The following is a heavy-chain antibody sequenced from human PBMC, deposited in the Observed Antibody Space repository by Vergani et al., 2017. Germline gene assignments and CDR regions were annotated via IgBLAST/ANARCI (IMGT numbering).Heavy chain of an antibody. D-gene: IGHD3-3*01. CDR1: GFTFNEYW. Sequence: EVELVESGGGLVQPGGSLRLSCAASGFTFNEYWMHWARQVPGKGLVWVSGMNGDGDTISYADSVKGRFTISRDNAKNTLFLQMNSLRAEDTAVYYCARARKFRFGVVWENWFDPWGQRTLVTVSS. V-gene: IGHV3-74*01. J-gene: IGHJ5*02. CDR3: ARARKFRFGVVWENWFDP. CDR2: MNGDGDTI.